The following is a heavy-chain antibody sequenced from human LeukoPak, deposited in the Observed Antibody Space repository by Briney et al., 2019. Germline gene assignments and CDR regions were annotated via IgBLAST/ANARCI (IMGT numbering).Heavy chain of an antibody. Sequence: PSETLSLTCTVSGVSISSSNSYWGWIRQPPGKGLEWIGSIYYSGNTYYNASLKSQVSISIDTSKNQFSLKLSSVTAADTAVYYCARVPSGSYYPFDYWGQGTLVTVSS. CDR1: GVSISSSNSY. V-gene: IGHV4-39*01. CDR2: IYYSGNT. J-gene: IGHJ4*02. D-gene: IGHD1-26*01. CDR3: ARVPSGSYYPFDY.